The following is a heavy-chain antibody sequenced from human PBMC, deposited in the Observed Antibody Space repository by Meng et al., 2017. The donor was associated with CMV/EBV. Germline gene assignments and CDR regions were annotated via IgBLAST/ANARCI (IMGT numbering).Heavy chain of an antibody. J-gene: IGHJ5*02. CDR1: GFTFSSYS. V-gene: IGHV3-21*01. CDR2: ISSSSSYI. Sequence: ESLKISCAASGFTFSSYSMNWVRQAPGKGLEWVSSISSSSSYIYYADSVKGRFTISRDNAKNSLYLQTNSLRAEDTAVYYCARIGERWFDPWGQGTLVTVSS. CDR3: ARIGERWFDP.